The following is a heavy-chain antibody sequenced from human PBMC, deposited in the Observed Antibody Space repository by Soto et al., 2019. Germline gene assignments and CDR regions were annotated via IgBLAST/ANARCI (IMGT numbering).Heavy chain of an antibody. CDR1: GGTFSSYT. D-gene: IGHD6-13*01. CDR3: ARRAAAGSFDI. V-gene: IGHV1-69*02. J-gene: IGHJ3*02. Sequence: QVQLVQSGAEVKKPGSSVKVSCKASGGTFSSYTISWVRQAPGEGLEWMGRIIPILGIANYAQKFQGRVTITADKSTSTAYMELSSLRSEDTAVYYCARRAAAGSFDIWGQGTMVTVSS. CDR2: IIPILGIA.